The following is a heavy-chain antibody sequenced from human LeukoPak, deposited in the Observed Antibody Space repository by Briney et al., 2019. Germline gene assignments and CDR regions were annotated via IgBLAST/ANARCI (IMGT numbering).Heavy chain of an antibody. D-gene: IGHD3-16*01. CDR1: GYTFTGYY. CDR2: INPNSGGT. V-gene: IGHV1-2*02. CDR3: ARDRGMITFGYPPTYYFDY. Sequence: ASVKVSCKASGYTFTGYYIHWVRQAPGQGLEWMGWINPNSGGTNYAQKFQGRVTMTRDTSISTAYMELSRLRSDDTAVYYCARDRGMITFGYPPTYYFDYWGQGTLVTVSS. J-gene: IGHJ4*02.